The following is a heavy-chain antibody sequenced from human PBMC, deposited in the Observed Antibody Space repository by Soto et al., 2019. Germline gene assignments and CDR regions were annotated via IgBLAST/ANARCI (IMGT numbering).Heavy chain of an antibody. CDR3: ATCYDSSGYPSYYFDY. J-gene: IGHJ4*02. V-gene: IGHV1-69*12. D-gene: IGHD3-22*01. Sequence: QVPLVQSGAEVKKPGSSVKVSCKASGGTFSSYAISWVRQAPGQGLEWMGGIIPIFGTANYAQKFQGRVTITADESTSTAYMELSSLRSEDTAVYYCATCYDSSGYPSYYFDYWGQGTLVTVSS. CDR1: GGTFSSYA. CDR2: IIPIFGTA.